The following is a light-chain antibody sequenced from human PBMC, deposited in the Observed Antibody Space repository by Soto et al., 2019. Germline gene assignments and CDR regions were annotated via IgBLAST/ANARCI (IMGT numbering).Light chain of an antibody. CDR3: QQYGNSPGT. V-gene: IGKV3-20*01. CDR2: GAS. Sequence: EIVMTQSPATLSVSPGERATLSCRASQSVSSSYLAWYQQRPGQAPRLLIYGASTRATGIPDRFSGSGSGTHFTLTVSRLEPEDFAVYYCQQYGNSPGTFGQGTRWIT. CDR1: QSVSSSY. J-gene: IGKJ1*01.